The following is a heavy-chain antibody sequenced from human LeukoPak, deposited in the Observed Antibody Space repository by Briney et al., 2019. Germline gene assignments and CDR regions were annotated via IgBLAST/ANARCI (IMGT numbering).Heavy chain of an antibody. CDR1: GGSFSGYY. D-gene: IGHD2-15*01. CDR2: INHSGST. J-gene: IGHJ4*02. Sequence: SETLSLTCAVYGGSFSGYYWSWIRQPPGKGLEWIGEINHSGSTNYNPSLKSRATISVDTSKNQFSLKLSSVTAADTAVYCCARGGPRYCSGGSCYFGYWGQGTLVTVSS. V-gene: IGHV4-34*01. CDR3: ARGGPRYCSGGSCYFGY.